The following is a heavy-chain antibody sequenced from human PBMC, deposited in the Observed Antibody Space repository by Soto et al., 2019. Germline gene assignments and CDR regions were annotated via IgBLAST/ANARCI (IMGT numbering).Heavy chain of an antibody. J-gene: IGHJ4*02. CDR1: GFTFSSYG. CDR2: ISYDGSNK. V-gene: IGHV3-30*18. Sequence: QVQLVESGGGVVQPGRSLRLSCAASGFTFSSYGMHWVRQAPGKGLEWVAVISYDGSNKYYADSVKGRFTISRDNSKNTLYLQMNSLRDEDTAVYYCAKLIGYGGTPFDYWGQGTLVTVSS. D-gene: IGHD4-17*01. CDR3: AKLIGYGGTPFDY.